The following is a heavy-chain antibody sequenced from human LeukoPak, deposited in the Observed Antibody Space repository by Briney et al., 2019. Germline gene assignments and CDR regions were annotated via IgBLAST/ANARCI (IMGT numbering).Heavy chain of an antibody. CDR1: GFTFSSYA. V-gene: IGHV3-23*01. Sequence: GGSLRLSCAASGFTFSSYAMSWVRQAPGKGLEWVSAISGSGGSTYYADSVKGRFTISRDNSKNTLYLQMNSLRAEDTAVYYCARDRGYYYGSGSYYNPYYFDYWGQGTPVTVSS. CDR3: ARDRGYYYGSGSYYNPYYFDY. J-gene: IGHJ4*02. CDR2: ISGSGGST. D-gene: IGHD3-10*01.